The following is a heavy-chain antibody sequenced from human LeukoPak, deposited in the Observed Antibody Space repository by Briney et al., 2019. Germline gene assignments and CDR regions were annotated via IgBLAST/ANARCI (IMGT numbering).Heavy chain of an antibody. CDR3: ARLYYYGSGSSRGGNWFDP. Sequence: PSETLSITCAVYGGSFSGYYWSWIRQPPGKGLEWIGEINHSGSTNYNPSLKSRVTISVDTSKNQFSLKLSSVTAADTAVYYCARLYYYGSGSSRGGNWFDPWGQGTLVTVSS. CDR1: GGSFSGYY. V-gene: IGHV4-34*01. CDR2: INHSGST. J-gene: IGHJ5*02. D-gene: IGHD3-10*01.